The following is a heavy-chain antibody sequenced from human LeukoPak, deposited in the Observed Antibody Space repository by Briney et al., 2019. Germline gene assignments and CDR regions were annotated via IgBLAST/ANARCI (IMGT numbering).Heavy chain of an antibody. CDR3: TRRGSGVDY. CDR1: GFTFSGSA. J-gene: IGHJ4*02. V-gene: IGHV3-73*01. D-gene: IGHD6-19*01. CDR2: IRSKANSYAT. Sequence: GGSLRLSCAASGFTFSGSATHWVRQASGKGLEWVGRIRSKANSYATAYAASVKGRFTISRDDSKNTAYLQMNSLKTEDTAVYYCTRRGSGVDYWGQGTLVTVSS.